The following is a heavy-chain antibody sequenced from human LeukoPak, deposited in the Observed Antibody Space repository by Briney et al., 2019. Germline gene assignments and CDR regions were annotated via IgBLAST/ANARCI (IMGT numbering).Heavy chain of an antibody. CDR3: AKANYGSGSYIYVAFDY. J-gene: IGHJ4*02. V-gene: IGHV3-23*01. D-gene: IGHD3-10*01. Sequence: PGGSLRLSCAASGFTFSSYAMSWVRQAPGKGLEWVSAISGSGGSTYYADSVKGRFTISRDNSKTTVYLQMNSLRAEDTAVYYCAKANYGSGSYIYVAFDYWGQGTLVTVSS. CDR2: ISGSGGST. CDR1: GFTFSSYA.